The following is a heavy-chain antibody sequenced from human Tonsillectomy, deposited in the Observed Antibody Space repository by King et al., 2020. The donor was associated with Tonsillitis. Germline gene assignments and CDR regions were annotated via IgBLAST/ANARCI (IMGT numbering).Heavy chain of an antibody. D-gene: IGHD3-10*01. CDR2: ISYDGSNK. J-gene: IGHJ3*01. CDR1: GLIFSNYV. Sequence: VQLVQSGGGVVQPGRSLRLSCAASGLIFSNYVMYWVRQAPGKGLEWVAVISYDGSNKYYADSVKGRFTISRDNSKSTLYLQMNSLRVEDTAVYYCARSGFSWGQGTMVTVSS. V-gene: IGHV3-30-3*01. CDR3: ARSGFS.